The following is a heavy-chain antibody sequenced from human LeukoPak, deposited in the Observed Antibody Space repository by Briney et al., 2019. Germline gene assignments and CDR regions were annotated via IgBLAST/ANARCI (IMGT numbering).Heavy chain of an antibody. Sequence: SETLSLTCTVSGVSISPFYWSWIRQPPGKGLEWIGYIHYSGSTNYNPSLKSRVTISLDTPKNQFSLKMTSVTTADTAVYYCARVASSVMDYWGQGILVTVSS. CDR3: ARVASSVMDY. J-gene: IGHJ4*02. D-gene: IGHD2-8*01. CDR1: GVSISPFY. V-gene: IGHV4-59*01. CDR2: IHYSGST.